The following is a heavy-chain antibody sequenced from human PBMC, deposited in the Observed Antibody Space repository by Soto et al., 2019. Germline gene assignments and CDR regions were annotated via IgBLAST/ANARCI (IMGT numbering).Heavy chain of an antibody. Sequence: QVQLVESGGGVVQPGRSLRLSCAASGFTFSSYAMHWVRQAPGKGLEWVAVISYDGSNKYYADSVKGRFTISRDNSKNTLYPQMNSLRAEDTAVYYWARDLLGASDYWGQGTLVTVSA. J-gene: IGHJ4*02. CDR2: ISYDGSNK. V-gene: IGHV3-30-3*01. CDR3: ARDLLGASDY. CDR1: GFTFSSYA. D-gene: IGHD1-26*01.